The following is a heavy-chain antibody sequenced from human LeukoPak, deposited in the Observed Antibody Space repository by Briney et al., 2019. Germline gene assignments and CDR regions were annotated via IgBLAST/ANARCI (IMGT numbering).Heavy chain of an antibody. CDR3: ASGRGYYYDSSGYYFDAFDI. Sequence: GASVKVSCKASGGTFSSYAISWVRQAPGQGLEWMGGIIPIFGTANYAQKFQGRVTITADKSTSTAYMELSSLRSEDTAVYYCASGRGYYYDSSGYYFDAFDIWGQGTMVTVSS. V-gene: IGHV1-69*06. CDR1: GGTFSSYA. CDR2: IIPIFGTA. J-gene: IGHJ3*02. D-gene: IGHD3-22*01.